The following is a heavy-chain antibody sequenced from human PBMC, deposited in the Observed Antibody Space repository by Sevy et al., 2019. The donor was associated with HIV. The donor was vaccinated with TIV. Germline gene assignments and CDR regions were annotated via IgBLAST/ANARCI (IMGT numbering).Heavy chain of an antibody. CDR3: ARVGGEYCSGGSCYPYYFDY. CDR1: GFTFSSYW. CDR2: INSDGSST. Sequence: GGSLRLSCAASGFTFSSYWMHWVRQAPGKGLGWVSRINSDGSSTSYADSVKGRFTISRDNAKNTLYVQMNSLGAEDTAVYYCARVGGEYCSGGSCYPYYFDYWGQGTLVTVSS. V-gene: IGHV3-74*01. D-gene: IGHD2-15*01. J-gene: IGHJ4*02.